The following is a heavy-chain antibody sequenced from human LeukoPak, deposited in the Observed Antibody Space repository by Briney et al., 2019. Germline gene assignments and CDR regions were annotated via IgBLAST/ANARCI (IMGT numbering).Heavy chain of an antibody. J-gene: IGHJ4*02. Sequence: GGSLRLSCAASGFTVSSNYMNWVRQAPGKGLEWVSAISGSGGSTYYADSVKGRFTISRDNSKNTLYLQMNSLRAEDTAVYYCAKAHEGYYDYVWGSYCDYWGQGTLVTVSS. D-gene: IGHD3-16*01. V-gene: IGHV3-23*01. CDR3: AKAHEGYYDYVWGSYCDY. CDR2: ISGSGGST. CDR1: GFTVSSNY.